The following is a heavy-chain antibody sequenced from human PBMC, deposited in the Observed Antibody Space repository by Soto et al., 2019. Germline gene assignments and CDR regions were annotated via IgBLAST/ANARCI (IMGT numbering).Heavy chain of an antibody. Sequence: GASPKVSCKASGYTFTSYGISWVRQAPGQGLEWMGWISASNGNTNYAQKLQGRVTMTTDTSTSTAYMELRSLRSDDTAVYYCARDHFNGCSSTSCYTRVYYYYGMDVWGQGTTVTVSS. CDR2: ISASNGNT. CDR1: GYTFTSYG. CDR3: ARDHFNGCSSTSCYTRVYYYYGMDV. V-gene: IGHV1-18*04. D-gene: IGHD2-2*02. J-gene: IGHJ6*02.